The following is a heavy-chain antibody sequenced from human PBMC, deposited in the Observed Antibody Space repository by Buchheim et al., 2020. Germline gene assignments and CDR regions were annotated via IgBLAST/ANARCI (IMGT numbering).Heavy chain of an antibody. V-gene: IGHV4-59*01. CDR1: GGSIRSYY. CDR3: AREPHEYSSSLCYYYYMDV. CDR2: IYYSGST. Sequence: QVQLQESGPGLVKPSETLSLTCTVSGGSIRSYYWSWIRQPPGKGLEWIGYIYYSGSTNYNPSLKSRVTISVETSKNQLSLKLSSVTAADTAVYYCAREPHEYSSSLCYYYYMDVWGKGTT. D-gene: IGHD6-6*01. J-gene: IGHJ6*03.